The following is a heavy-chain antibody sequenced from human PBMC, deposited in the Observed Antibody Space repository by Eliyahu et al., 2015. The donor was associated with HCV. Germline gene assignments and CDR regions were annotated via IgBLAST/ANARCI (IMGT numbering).Heavy chain of an antibody. J-gene: IGHJ2*01. D-gene: IGHD1-26*01. Sequence: GKGLEWVSYISSSGSTIYYADSVKGRFTISRDNAKNSLYLQMNSLRAEDTAVYYCARVGSGSYYGGRYFDLWGRGTLVTVSS. V-gene: IGHV3-48*03. CDR3: ARVGSGSYYGGRYFDL. CDR2: ISSSGSTI.